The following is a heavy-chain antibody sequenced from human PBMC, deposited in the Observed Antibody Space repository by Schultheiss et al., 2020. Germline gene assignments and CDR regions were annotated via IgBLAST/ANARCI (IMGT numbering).Heavy chain of an antibody. V-gene: IGHV4-31*03. CDR3: ARVPERGKGQNWFDP. CDR1: GDSINTVGYY. CDR2: INYSGST. J-gene: IGHJ5*02. D-gene: IGHD5-24*01. Sequence: SETLSLTCTVSGDSINTVGYYWSWIRQHPGKGLEWIGYINYSGSTYYKPSLKSRVTISVDTSKNHFSLKLMSVTAADTAVYYCARVPERGKGQNWFDPWGQGTLVTVSS.